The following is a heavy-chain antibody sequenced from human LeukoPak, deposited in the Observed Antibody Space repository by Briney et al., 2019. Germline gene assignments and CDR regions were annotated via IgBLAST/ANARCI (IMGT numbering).Heavy chain of an antibody. CDR3: ARGRGYSYGRLDY. V-gene: IGHV4-34*01. D-gene: IGHD5-18*01. J-gene: IGHJ4*02. Sequence: SETLSLTCAVYGGSFSGYYWSWIRQPPGKGLEWIGEINHSGSTNYNPSLKSRVTISVDTSKYQFSLKLSSVTAADTAVYYCARGRGYSYGRLDYWGQGTLVTVSS. CDR1: GGSFSGYY. CDR2: INHSGST.